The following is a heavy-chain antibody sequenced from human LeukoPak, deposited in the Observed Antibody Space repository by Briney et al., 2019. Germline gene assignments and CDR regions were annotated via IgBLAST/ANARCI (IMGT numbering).Heavy chain of an antibody. D-gene: IGHD2-2*01. CDR3: ARRLPSSTRTYNWFDP. J-gene: IGHJ5*02. CDR2: IHYDGGNE. Sequence: GGSRRLSCAASGFTFSTYGMHWVRQAPGKVLGWVAFIHYDGGNEYNGDSVKGRFTISRDNSKNTPYLQMNSLRPEDTPVYYCARRLPSSTRTYNWFDPWGPGTLVTVSS. CDR1: GFTFSTYG. V-gene: IGHV3-30*02.